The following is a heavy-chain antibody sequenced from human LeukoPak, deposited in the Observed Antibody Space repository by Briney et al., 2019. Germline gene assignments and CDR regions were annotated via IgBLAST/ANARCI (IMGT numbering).Heavy chain of an antibody. J-gene: IGHJ4*02. CDR1: GFTFSSYS. V-gene: IGHV3-21*01. CDR2: ISSSSSYI. CDR3: AREGGTIFGVVSYYFDY. Sequence: GGSLRLSCAASGFTFSSYSMNWVRQAPGKGLEWVSSISSSSSYIYYADSVKGRFTISRGNAKNSLYLQMNSLRAEDTAVYYCAREGGTIFGVVSYYFDYWGQGTLVTVSS. D-gene: IGHD3-3*01.